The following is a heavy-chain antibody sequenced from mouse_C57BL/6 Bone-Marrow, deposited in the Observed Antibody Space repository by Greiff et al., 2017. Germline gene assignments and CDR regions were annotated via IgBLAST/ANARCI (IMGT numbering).Heavy chain of an antibody. CDR2: IDPEDGDT. Sequence: VQLQQSGAELVRPGASVKLSCTASGFNIKDYYMHWVKQRPEQGLEWIGRIDPEDGDTEYAPKFQGKDTMTADPSSNTAYLQLSSLTSEDTAVYYCTPFITTVVPFAYWGQGTLVTVSA. CDR1: GFNIKDYY. CDR3: TPFITTVVPFAY. V-gene: IGHV14-1*01. D-gene: IGHD1-1*01. J-gene: IGHJ3*01.